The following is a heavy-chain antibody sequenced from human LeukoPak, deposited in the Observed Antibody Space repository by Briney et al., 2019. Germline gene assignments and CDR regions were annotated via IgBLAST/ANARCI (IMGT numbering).Heavy chain of an antibody. CDR3: AKDQYGGNPQYYFDY. V-gene: IGHV3-23*01. D-gene: IGHD4-23*01. CDR2: ISGSGGNT. J-gene: IGHJ4*02. CDR1: GFTFSSYA. Sequence: PGGSLRLSCAASGFTFSSYAMSWVRQAPGKGLDWVSAISGSGGNTYYADSVKGRFTISRDNSKNTLYLQMNSLSAEDTDVYYCAKDQYGGNPQYYFDYWGQGTLVTVSS.